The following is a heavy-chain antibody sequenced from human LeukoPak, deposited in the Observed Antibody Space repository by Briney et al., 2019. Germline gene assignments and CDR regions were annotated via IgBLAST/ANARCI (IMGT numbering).Heavy chain of an antibody. V-gene: IGHV3-21*01. CDR2: ISSSSSYI. CDR1: GFTVSSDY. Sequence: GGSLRLSCAASGFTVSSDYMSWVRQAPGKGLEWVSFISSSSSYIYYADSMKGRFTISRDNAKNSLYLQMNSLRAEDTAVYYCARDGERGSHNWFDPWGQGTLVTVSS. D-gene: IGHD3-10*01. J-gene: IGHJ5*02. CDR3: ARDGERGSHNWFDP.